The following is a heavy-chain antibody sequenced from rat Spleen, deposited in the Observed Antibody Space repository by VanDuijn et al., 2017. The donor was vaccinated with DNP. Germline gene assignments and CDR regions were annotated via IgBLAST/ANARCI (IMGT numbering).Heavy chain of an antibody. CDR1: GFSLIKDG. D-gene: IGHD1-8*01. CDR3: TRDRDYGTYDEYPVYGMDA. CDR2: ISSGGSS. V-gene: IGHV2-4*01. Sequence: QVQLKESGPGLVQPSQTLSLTCTVSGFSLIKDGVSWVRQPPGKGLEWIVAISSGGSSYFNSALKSRLSISRDTSKSQVFLKLNSLQTEDTAIYFCTRDRDYGTYDEYPVYGMDAWGQGTSVTVSP. J-gene: IGHJ4*01.